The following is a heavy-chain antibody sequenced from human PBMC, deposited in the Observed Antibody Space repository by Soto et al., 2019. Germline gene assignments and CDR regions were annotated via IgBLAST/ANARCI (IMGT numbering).Heavy chain of an antibody. CDR1: GYTFTSYD. CDR2: MNPNSGNT. J-gene: IGHJ4*02. V-gene: IGHV1-8*01. CDR3: ARGPQDILDH. Sequence: QVQLVQSGAEVKKPGASVKVSCKASGYTFTSYDINWVRQATGQGLEWMGWMNPNSGNTGFAQKFQGRVTMARNTSITTAYMELSSPRSEATAVYYCARGPQDILDHWGQGTLVTVSS. D-gene: IGHD2-15*01.